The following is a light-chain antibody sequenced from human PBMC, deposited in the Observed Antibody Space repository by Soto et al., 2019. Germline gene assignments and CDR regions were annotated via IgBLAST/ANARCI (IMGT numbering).Light chain of an antibody. J-gene: IGKJ3*01. CDR1: QSVLYRSDSKNY. CDR2: WAS. CDR3: QQYYLAPLT. V-gene: IGKV4-1*01. Sequence: IVMTQSPDSLAVSLGERATINCKSSQSVLYRSDSKNYLAWYQLKPGQLPKLLIYWASARESGVPDRFSGSGSGTDFTLTINNLQAEDVAVYFCQQYYLAPLTFGPGTKV.